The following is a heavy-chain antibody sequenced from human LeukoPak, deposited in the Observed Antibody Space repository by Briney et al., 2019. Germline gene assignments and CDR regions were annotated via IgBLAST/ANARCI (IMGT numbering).Heavy chain of an antibody. CDR3: ARTSLGGAWFDP. Sequence: SETLSLTCTVSGGSISSDDYYWSWLRQPPGKGLEWIGYLYYNGSTYYNPSLKSRVTISVDTSKNQFSLKLSSLTAADTAVYYCARTSLGGAWFDPWGQGTLVTVSS. J-gene: IGHJ5*02. CDR1: GGSISSDDYY. CDR2: LYYNGST. V-gene: IGHV4-30-4*08. D-gene: IGHD3-10*01.